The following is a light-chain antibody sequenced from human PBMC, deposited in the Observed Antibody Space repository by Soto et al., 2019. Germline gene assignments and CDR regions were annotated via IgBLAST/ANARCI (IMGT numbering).Light chain of an antibody. Sequence: TQMTQSPSLLSASVGDRVAITCQASRDITEYLNWYQQKPGKAPKLLIYDASKLETGVPSRFSGSVSGTDGTITITSLQKEDSSTYDGQQFDNVTLTFGGGTKVDIK. J-gene: IGKJ4*01. CDR3: QQFDNVTLT. CDR2: DAS. CDR1: RDITEY. V-gene: IGKV1-33*01.